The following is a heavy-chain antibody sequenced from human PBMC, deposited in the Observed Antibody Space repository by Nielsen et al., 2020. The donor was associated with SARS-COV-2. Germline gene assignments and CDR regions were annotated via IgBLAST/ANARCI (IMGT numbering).Heavy chain of an antibody. J-gene: IGHJ4*02. Sequence: GGSLRLSCAASGFTFNIYAMAWVRRAPGRGLQWVTGVSSSGGSTYYTDSVKGRFSISRDNAKNSLYLQMNSLRAEDTALYYCAKDSHGRELHYFDYWGQGTLVTVSS. CDR1: GFTFNIYA. V-gene: IGHV3-23*01. D-gene: IGHD1-26*01. CDR2: VSSSGGST. CDR3: AKDSHGRELHYFDY.